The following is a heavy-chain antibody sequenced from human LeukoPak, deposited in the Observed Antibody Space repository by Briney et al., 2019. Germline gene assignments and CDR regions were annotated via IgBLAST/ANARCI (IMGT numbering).Heavy chain of an antibody. J-gene: IGHJ4*02. CDR1: GFTFIDYD. Sequence: GGSLRLSCAASGFTFIDYDMHWVRQVIGKGLEWVSAIGIRGDTHYSGSVKGRFTISRENAESSLYLQMNSLRAEDTAVYYCARGRIQVSGIDEFDYWGQGTLVTVSS. CDR3: ARGRIQVSGIDEFDY. V-gene: IGHV3-13*01. CDR2: IGIRGDT. D-gene: IGHD6-19*01.